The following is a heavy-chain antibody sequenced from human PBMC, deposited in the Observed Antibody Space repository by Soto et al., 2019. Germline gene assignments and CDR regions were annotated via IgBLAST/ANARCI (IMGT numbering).Heavy chain of an antibody. CDR2: IFYSGST. V-gene: IGHV4-39*01. Sequence: WKNLYLTSTVSGGSIYRATYYSGCVCQPPGKGLEWIGSIFYSGSTYYNPSLKSRVTISADTSKNQFSLKLTSLTAADTAVYYCARPNSGSYLRAPFHIWGQGTRVT. D-gene: IGHD1-26*01. CDR1: GGSIYRATYY. J-gene: IGHJ3*02. CDR3: ARPNSGSYLRAPFHI.